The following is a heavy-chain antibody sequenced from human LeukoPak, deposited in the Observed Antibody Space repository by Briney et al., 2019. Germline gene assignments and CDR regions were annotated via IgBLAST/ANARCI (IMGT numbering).Heavy chain of an antibody. Sequence: GGSLRLSCAASGFTFSSYGMHCVRQAPGKGLEWVAFIRYDGSNKYYADSVKGRFTISRDNSKNTLYLQMNSPRAEDTAVYYCAKDRRIYCSSTSCSSFDYWGQGTLVTVSS. CDR1: GFTFSSYG. D-gene: IGHD2-2*01. V-gene: IGHV3-30*02. CDR3: AKDRRIYCSSTSCSSFDY. CDR2: IRYDGSNK. J-gene: IGHJ4*02.